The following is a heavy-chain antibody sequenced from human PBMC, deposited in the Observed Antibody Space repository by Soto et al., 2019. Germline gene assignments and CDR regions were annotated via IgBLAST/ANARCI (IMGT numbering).Heavy chain of an antibody. CDR1: GFTFSSYG. CDR3: ARDRLAAAGTPWFDP. CDR2: IWYDGSNK. D-gene: IGHD6-13*01. V-gene: IGHV3-33*01. J-gene: IGHJ5*02. Sequence: GGSLILSCAASGFTFSSYGMHWVRQAPGKGLEWVAVIWYDGSNKYYADSVKGRFTISRDNSKNTLYLQMNSLRAEDTAVYYCARDRLAAAGTPWFDPWGQGTLVTVSS.